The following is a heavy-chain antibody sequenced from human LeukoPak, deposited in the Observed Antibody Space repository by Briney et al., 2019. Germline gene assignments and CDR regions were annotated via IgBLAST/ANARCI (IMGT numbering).Heavy chain of an antibody. CDR1: GGSFSGYY. V-gene: IGHV4-34*01. CDR3: ARGPFGGVIVRLSGFDY. D-gene: IGHD3-16*02. CDR2: INHSGST. Sequence: SETLSLTCAVYGGSFSGYYWSWIRQPPGKGLEWIGEINHSGSTNYNPSLKSRVTISVDTSKNQFSLKLSSVTAADTAVYYCARGPFGGVIVRLSGFDYWGQGTLVTVSS. J-gene: IGHJ4*02.